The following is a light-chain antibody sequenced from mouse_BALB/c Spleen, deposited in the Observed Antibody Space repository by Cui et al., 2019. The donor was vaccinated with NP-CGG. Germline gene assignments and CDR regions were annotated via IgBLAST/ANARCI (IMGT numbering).Light chain of an antibody. CDR3: ALWYSNHWV. CDR1: TGAVTTSNY. Sequence: HALVTPESALTTSPGETVTLTCRSSTGAVTTSNYANWVQEKPDHLFTGLIGGTNNRAPGVPARFSGSLIGDKAALTITGAQTEDEAIYFCALWYSNHWVFGGGTKPTVL. J-gene: IGLJ1*01. CDR2: GTN. V-gene: IGLV1*01.